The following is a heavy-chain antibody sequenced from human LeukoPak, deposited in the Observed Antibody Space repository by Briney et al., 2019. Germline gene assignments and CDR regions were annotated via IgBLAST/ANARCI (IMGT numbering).Heavy chain of an antibody. J-gene: IGHJ3*02. CDR1: GYTFTGHY. D-gene: IGHD1-1*01. V-gene: IGHV1-2*02. CDR2: INSDSGGT. Sequence: ASVKVSCKASGYTFTGHYMHWVRQAPGQELEWMGWINSDSGGTKYAQKFQGSVIMTRVTSISTAYMELSRLKSDDTAVYYCARGRVHSWSDAFDIWGQGTTATVSS. CDR3: ARGRVHSWSDAFDI.